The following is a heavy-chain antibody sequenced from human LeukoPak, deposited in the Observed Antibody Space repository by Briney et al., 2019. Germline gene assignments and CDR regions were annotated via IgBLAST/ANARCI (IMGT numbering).Heavy chain of an antibody. Sequence: GESLKISCKGSGYSFTSYWIGWVRQMPGRGLEWMGIIYPGDSSTTYSPSFQGQVTISADKSISTAYLQWSSLKASDTAMYYCARHVDSSSWSYFDYWGQGTLVTVSS. CDR3: ARHVDSSSWSYFDY. V-gene: IGHV5-51*01. D-gene: IGHD6-13*01. CDR2: IYPGDSST. CDR1: GYSFTSYW. J-gene: IGHJ4*02.